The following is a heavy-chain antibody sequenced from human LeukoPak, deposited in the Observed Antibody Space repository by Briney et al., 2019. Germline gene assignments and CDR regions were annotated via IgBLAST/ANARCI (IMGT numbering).Heavy chain of an antibody. D-gene: IGHD4-17*01. CDR2: VSSSGDRT. CDR1: GSTFTSYA. Sequence: GGSLRLSCAASGSTFTSYAMNWVRQVPGKGLEWVSSVSSSGDRTFYADSVKGRFTISRDNSKDTLFLQMNSLGVQDTAIYYCTKCDYGDYYYYGLDVWGQGTTVTVSS. J-gene: IGHJ6*02. CDR3: TKCDYGDYYYYGLDV. V-gene: IGHV3-23*01.